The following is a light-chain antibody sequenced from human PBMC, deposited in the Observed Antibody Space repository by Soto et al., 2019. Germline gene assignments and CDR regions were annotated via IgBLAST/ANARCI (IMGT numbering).Light chain of an antibody. CDR2: GAS. V-gene: IGKV1-39*01. J-gene: IGKJ3*01. CDR1: QSISDY. Sequence: DIQMTQSPSSLSASVGDRVAITCRSSQSISDYLNWYQQKPGKALKLVIYGASNLQIGVPPRFSGSGSGSEFTLTISGLQPDDFAIYFCQQSYSLPLTFGPGTKVDV. CDR3: QQSYSLPLT.